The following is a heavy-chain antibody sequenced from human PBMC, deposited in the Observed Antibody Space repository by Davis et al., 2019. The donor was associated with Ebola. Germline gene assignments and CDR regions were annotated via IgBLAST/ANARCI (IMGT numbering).Heavy chain of an antibody. V-gene: IGHV4-34*01. Sequence: MPSETLSLTCAVYGGSFSGYYWSWIRQPPGKGLEWIGEINHSGSTNYNPSLKSRVTISVDTSKNQFSLKLRSVTAADTAVYYCARGRMYYYGSGSYYKYWGQGTLVTVSS. CDR1: GGSFSGYY. D-gene: IGHD3-10*01. CDR2: INHSGST. CDR3: ARGRMYYYGSGSYYKY. J-gene: IGHJ4*02.